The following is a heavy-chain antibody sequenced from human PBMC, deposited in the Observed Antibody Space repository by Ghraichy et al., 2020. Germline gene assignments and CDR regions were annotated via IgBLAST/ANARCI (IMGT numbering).Heavy chain of an antibody. J-gene: IGHJ4*02. D-gene: IGHD2-2*01. V-gene: IGHV4-34*01. Sequence: SETLSLTCAVYGGSFSGYYWSWIRQPPGKGLEWIGEINHSGSTNYNPSLKSRVTISVDTSKNQFSLKLSSVTAADTAVYYCASFRRHRGVVPAADFDYWGQGTLVTVSS. CDR2: INHSGST. CDR1: GGSFSGYY. CDR3: ASFRRHRGVVPAADFDY.